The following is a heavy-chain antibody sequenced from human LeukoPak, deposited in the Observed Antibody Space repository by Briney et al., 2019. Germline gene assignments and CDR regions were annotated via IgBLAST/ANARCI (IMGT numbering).Heavy chain of an antibody. D-gene: IGHD2-2*01. J-gene: IGHJ4*02. CDR1: GGSLSSHY. CDR3: ARFSSDCSTASCYLTY. CDR2: IYYTGTT. V-gene: IGHV4-59*11. Sequence: SETLSLTCTVSGGSLSSHYWSWTRQPPGKGLELIGHIYYTGTTYYNPSLNSRVTISLDTSRNQFSLRLTSVTAADTAVYYCARFSSDCSTASCYLTYWGQGTLVTVSS.